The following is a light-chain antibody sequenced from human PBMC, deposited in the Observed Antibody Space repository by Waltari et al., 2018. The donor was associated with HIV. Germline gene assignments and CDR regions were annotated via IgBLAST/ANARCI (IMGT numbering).Light chain of an antibody. Sequence: EILLTQSPATLSVSQGERATLSCRASQSVSTNLAWYQRKPGQAPMLLIYGSSTWATGIPARFSGSGSGTEFTLTIGSLQSEDFAVYFCQQYNNWPGTFGQGTKVEIK. CDR1: QSVSTN. CDR2: GSS. V-gene: IGKV3-15*01. J-gene: IGKJ1*01. CDR3: QQYNNWPGT.